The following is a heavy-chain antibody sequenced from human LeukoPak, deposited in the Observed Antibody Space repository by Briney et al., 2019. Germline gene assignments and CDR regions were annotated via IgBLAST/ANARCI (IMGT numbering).Heavy chain of an antibody. CDR2: ISWNSGSI. CDR3: AKDQGYYYDSGDPAFDI. D-gene: IGHD3-22*01. V-gene: IGHV3-9*03. J-gene: IGHJ3*02. CDR1: GFTFDDYA. Sequence: PGRSLRLSCAASGFTFDDYAMHWVRQAPGKGLEWVSGISWNSGSIGYADSVKGRFTISRDNAKNSLYLQMNSLRAEDMALYYCAKDQGYYYDSGDPAFDIWGQGTMVTVSS.